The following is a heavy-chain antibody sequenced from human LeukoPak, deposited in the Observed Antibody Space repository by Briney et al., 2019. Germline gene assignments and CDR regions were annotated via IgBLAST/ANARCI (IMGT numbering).Heavy chain of an antibody. CDR1: GFTFSSYA. CDR3: AKGVVITFGGVIVSFDN. J-gene: IGHJ4*02. D-gene: IGHD3-16*02. CDR2: ISGSGGST. V-gene: IGHV3-23*01. Sequence: GGSLRLSCAASGFTFSSYAMSWARQAPGKGLEWVSAISGSGGSTYYADSVKGRFTISRDNSKNTLYLQMNSLRAEDTAVYYCAKGVVITFGGVIVSFDNWGQGTLVTVSS.